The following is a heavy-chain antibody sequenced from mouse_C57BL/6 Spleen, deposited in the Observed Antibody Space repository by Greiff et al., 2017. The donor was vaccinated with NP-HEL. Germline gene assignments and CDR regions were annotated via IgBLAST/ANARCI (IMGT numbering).Heavy chain of an antibody. Sequence: QVQLKESGAELVRPGTSVKMSCKASGYTFTNYWIGWAKQRPGHGLEWIGDIYPGGGYTNYNEKFKGKATLTADKSSSTAYMQFSSLTSEDSAIYYCARVVAPRIDCWGQGTTLTVSS. CDR1: GYTFTNYW. CDR3: ARVVAPRIDC. CDR2: IYPGGGYT. J-gene: IGHJ2*01. D-gene: IGHD1-1*01. V-gene: IGHV1-63*01.